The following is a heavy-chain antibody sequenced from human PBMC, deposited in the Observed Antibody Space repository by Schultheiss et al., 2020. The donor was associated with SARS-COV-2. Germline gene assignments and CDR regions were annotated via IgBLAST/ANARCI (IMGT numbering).Heavy chain of an antibody. V-gene: IGHV1-2*06. J-gene: IGHJ4*02. CDR2: INPNSGGT. Sequence: ASVKVSCKASGYTFTGYYMHWVRQAPGQGLEWMGRINPNSGGTNYAQKFQGRVTMTTDTSTSTAYMELRSLRSDDTAVYYCTSIVGATTNTDYWGQGTLVTVSS. CDR3: TSIVGATTNTDY. D-gene: IGHD1-26*01. CDR1: GYTFTGYY.